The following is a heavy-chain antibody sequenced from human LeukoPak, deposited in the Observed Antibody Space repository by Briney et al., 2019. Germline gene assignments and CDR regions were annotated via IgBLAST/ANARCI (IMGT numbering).Heavy chain of an antibody. CDR1: GYTLTELS. J-gene: IGHJ4*02. Sequence: GASVKVSCKVSGYTLTELSMHWVRQAPGKGLEWMGGFDPEDGETIYAQKSQGRVTMTEDTSTDTAYMELSSLRSEDTAVYYCATDFGSGWYVGYWGQGTLVTVSS. V-gene: IGHV1-24*01. CDR2: FDPEDGET. D-gene: IGHD6-19*01. CDR3: ATDFGSGWYVGY.